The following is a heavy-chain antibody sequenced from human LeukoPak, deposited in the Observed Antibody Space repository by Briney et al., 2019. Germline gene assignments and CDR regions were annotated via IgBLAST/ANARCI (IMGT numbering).Heavy chain of an antibody. CDR2: ISSSSSYI. CDR1: GFTFSSYS. D-gene: IGHD5-18*01. V-gene: IGHV3-21*04. CDR3: AKFGTAMVFGDFDY. J-gene: IGHJ4*02. Sequence: GGSLRLSCAASGFTFSSYSMNWVRQAPGKGLEWVSSISSSSSYIYYADSVKGRFTISRDNSKNTLYLQMNSLRAEDTAVYYCAKFGTAMVFGDFDYWGQGTLVTVSS.